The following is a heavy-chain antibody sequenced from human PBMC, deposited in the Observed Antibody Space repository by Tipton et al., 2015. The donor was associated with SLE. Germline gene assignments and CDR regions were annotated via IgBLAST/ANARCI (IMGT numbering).Heavy chain of an antibody. J-gene: IGHJ3*02. V-gene: IGHV4-59*08. CDR3: ARPEYSSSYGAFDI. Sequence: TLSLTCTVSGGSISSHYWSWIRQPPGKGLEWIGYIYYSGSTNYNPSLKSRVTISVDTSKNQFSRKLSSVTAADTAVYYCARPEYSSSYGAFDIWGQGTMVTVSS. D-gene: IGHD6-6*01. CDR1: GGSISSHY. CDR2: IYYSGST.